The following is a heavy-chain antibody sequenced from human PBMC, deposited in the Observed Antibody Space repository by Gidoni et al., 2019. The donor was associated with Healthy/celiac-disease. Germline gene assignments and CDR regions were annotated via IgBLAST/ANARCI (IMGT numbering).Heavy chain of an antibody. D-gene: IGHD2-2*01. Sequence: QVQLVQSGAAVTKPGASVKVSCKASGYTFIGYYMHWVRQAPGQGLEWMGWINPNSGGTNYAQKFQGRVTMTRDTSISTAYMELSRLRSDDTAVYYCAREVPAAPGNLDYWGQGTLVTVSS. CDR1: GYTFIGYY. V-gene: IGHV1-2*02. CDR2: INPNSGGT. CDR3: AREVPAAPGNLDY. J-gene: IGHJ4*02.